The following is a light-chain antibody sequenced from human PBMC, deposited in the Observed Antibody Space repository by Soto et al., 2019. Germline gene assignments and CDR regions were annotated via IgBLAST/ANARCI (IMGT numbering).Light chain of an antibody. J-gene: IGLJ2*01. CDR2: DNN. V-gene: IGLV1-51*01. CDR1: SSNIGNNY. CDR3: GTWDNSLSAGV. Sequence: QSVLTQPPSVSAAPGQKVTISCSGSSSNIGNNYVSWYQHLPGTAPKLLIYDNNKRPSGIPDRFSGSKSGTSATLGITGLQTGDEADYYCGTWDNSLSAGVFGGGTPLTVL.